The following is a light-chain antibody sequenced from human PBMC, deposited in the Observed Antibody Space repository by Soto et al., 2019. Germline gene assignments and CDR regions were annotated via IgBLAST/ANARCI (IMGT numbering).Light chain of an antibody. V-gene: IGLV2-14*01. CDR3: SSYTNSNTQV. CDR2: EVS. J-gene: IGLJ3*02. Sequence: QSALTQPASVSGSPGQSITISCTGTSNDVGGYNYVSWYQQHPGKAPKLMIYEVSNWPSGVSNRFSGSTSGNTASRTISGLQAEDEADYYCSSYTNSNTQVFGGGTKVTVL. CDR1: SNDVGGYNY.